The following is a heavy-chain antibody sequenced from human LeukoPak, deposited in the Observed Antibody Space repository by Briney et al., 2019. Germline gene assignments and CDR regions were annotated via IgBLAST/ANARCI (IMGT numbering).Heavy chain of an antibody. CDR2: INPSGGST. D-gene: IGHD6-19*01. CDR3: ARATSSGWYVLGY. J-gene: IGHJ4*02. V-gene: IGHV1-46*01. CDR1: GYTFTSYY. Sequence: ASVKVSCKAAGYTFTSYYMHLVRQAPGQGLEWMGVINPSGGSTSYAQKFQGRVTMTRDTSTRTVYMDLRSLRSEDTAVYYCARATSSGWYVLGYWGQGILVTVSS.